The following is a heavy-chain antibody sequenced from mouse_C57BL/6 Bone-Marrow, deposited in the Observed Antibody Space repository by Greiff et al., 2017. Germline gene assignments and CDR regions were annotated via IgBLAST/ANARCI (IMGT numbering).Heavy chain of an antibody. CDR3: ARSGANWDFDY. Sequence: EVKLVESGGGLVKPGGSLKLSCAASGFTFSSYAMSWVRRTPEKRLEWGATISDGGSYTYYPDNVKGRFTISRDNAKNNLYLQMSHLKSEDTAMYYCARSGANWDFDYWGQGTTLTVSS. CDR2: ISDGGSYT. J-gene: IGHJ2*01. CDR1: GFTFSSYA. D-gene: IGHD4-1*01. V-gene: IGHV5-4*03.